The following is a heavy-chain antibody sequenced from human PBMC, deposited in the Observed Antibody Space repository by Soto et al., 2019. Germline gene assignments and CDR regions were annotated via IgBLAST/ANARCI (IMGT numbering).Heavy chain of an antibody. CDR2: IYYSGST. CDR1: GGSITSSYY. D-gene: IGHD2-2*02. CDR3: ATIPATTILTDY. Sequence: PSETLSLTCTVSGGSITSSYYWGWIRQPPGKGLEWIGSIYYSGSTYYNPSLKSRVTISVDTSKNQFSLKLSSVTAAETAVYYCATIPATTILTDYWGQGTLVTVSS. J-gene: IGHJ4*02. V-gene: IGHV4-39*01.